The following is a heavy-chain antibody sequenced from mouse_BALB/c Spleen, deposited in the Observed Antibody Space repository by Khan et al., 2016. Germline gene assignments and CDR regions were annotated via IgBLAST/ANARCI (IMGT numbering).Heavy chain of an antibody. D-gene: IGHD1-1*01. CDR1: GYAFPSYN. J-gene: IGHJ2*01. V-gene: IGHV1S135*01. CDR2: IDPYNGDT. Sequence: QLQQPGPELVMPGASVKVSCKASGYAFPSYNMYWVKQSHGKSLEWIGYIDPYNGDTAYNQKFKGKATLTADKPSSTAHMHPNSLTSEDSAVSFCARAGSTTGIPKGLDYWGQGTTLTVSS. CDR3: ARAGSTTGIPKGLDY.